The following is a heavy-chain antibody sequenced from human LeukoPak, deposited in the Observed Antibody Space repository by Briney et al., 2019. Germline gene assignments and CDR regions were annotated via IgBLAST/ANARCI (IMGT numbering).Heavy chain of an antibody. J-gene: IGHJ4*02. CDR1: GGSISSSSYY. V-gene: IGHV4-39*07. CDR2: IYYSGST. D-gene: IGHD3-3*01. CDR3: ARENLRFLEWLSGGYYFDY. Sequence: SETLSLTCTVSGGSISSSSYYWGWIRQPPGKGLEWIGSIYYSGSTYYNPSLKSRVTISVDTSKNQFSLKLSSVTAADTAVYYWARENLRFLEWLSGGYYFDYWGQGTLVTVSS.